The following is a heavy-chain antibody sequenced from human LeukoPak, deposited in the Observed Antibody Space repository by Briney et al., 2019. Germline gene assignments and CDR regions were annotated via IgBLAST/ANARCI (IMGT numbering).Heavy chain of an antibody. CDR2: INWNGGST. CDR3: ARESGGSFYFDY. V-gene: IGHV3-20*04. Sequence: PGGSLRLSCAASGFTFSSYSMSWVRQAPGKGLEWVSGINWNGGSTGYADSVKGRFTISRDNAKNSLYLQMNSLRAEDTALYYCARESGGSFYFDYWGQGTLVTVSS. J-gene: IGHJ4*02. D-gene: IGHD2-15*01. CDR1: GFTFSSYS.